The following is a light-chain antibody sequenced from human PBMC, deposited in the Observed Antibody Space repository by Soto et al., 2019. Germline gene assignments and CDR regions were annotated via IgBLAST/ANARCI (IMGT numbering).Light chain of an antibody. J-gene: IGKJ2*01. CDR3: QQYNSFPYI. CDR1: QSLNRW. Sequence: DIQMTQSPSTLSASVGDRVTVTCRASQSLNRWLAWYQQRPGKAPKLLIYDASELESGVPSRFSGSGAGTEFILPISSLQPDDIATYYCQQYNSFPYIFGQGTKLEIK. V-gene: IGKV1-5*01. CDR2: DAS.